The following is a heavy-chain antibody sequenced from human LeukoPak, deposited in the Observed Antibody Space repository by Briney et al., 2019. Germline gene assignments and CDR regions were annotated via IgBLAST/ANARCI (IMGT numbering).Heavy chain of an antibody. CDR1: GFTFSSYA. D-gene: IGHD3-10*01. CDR3: ARMSSITMVRGVIKPLRAFDI. CDR2: ISSNGGST. V-gene: IGHV3-64*01. J-gene: IGHJ3*02. Sequence: GGSLRLSCAASGFTFSSYAMHWVRQAPGKGLEYVSAISSNGGSTYYANSVKGRFTISRDNSKNTLYLQMGSLRPEDMAVYYCARMSSITMVRGVIKPLRAFDIWGQGTMVTVSS.